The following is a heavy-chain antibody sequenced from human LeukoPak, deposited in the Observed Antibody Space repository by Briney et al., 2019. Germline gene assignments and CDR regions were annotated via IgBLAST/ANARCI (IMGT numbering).Heavy chain of an antibody. CDR2: FSRSGPGT. D-gene: IGHD6-13*01. CDR1: GFTFGSSA. Sequence: GGSLRLSCAASGFTFGSSAMSWVRLAPGKGPEWVSTFSRSGPGTYYADSVKGRFTIFRDNSKNTLYLQMNSLRAEDTAVYYCAKGSLGSWYYFDYWGQGTLVTVSS. J-gene: IGHJ4*02. V-gene: IGHV3-23*01. CDR3: AKGSLGSWYYFDY.